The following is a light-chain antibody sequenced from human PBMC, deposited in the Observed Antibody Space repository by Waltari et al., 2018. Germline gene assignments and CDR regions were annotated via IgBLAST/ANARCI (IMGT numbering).Light chain of an antibody. Sequence: EIVLTQSPGTLSLSPGGRATLSCRASQSVRRFLAWYQQKLGQAPRLLIYEATSRATGIPDRFSGSGFGTDFSLIISRLEPEDFAVYYCQKYGTLPATFGQGTKVEIK. CDR3: QKYGTLPAT. J-gene: IGKJ1*01. V-gene: IGKV3-20*01. CDR2: EAT. CDR1: QSVRRF.